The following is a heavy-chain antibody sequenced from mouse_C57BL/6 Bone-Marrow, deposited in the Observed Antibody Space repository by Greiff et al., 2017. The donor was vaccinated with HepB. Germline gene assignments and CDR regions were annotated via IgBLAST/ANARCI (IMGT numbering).Heavy chain of an antibody. J-gene: IGHJ1*03. CDR2: IDPSDSYT. V-gene: IGHV1-59*01. D-gene: IGHD1-1*01. CDR1: GYTFTSYW. Sequence: VQLQQPGAELVRPGTSVKLSCKASGYTFTSYWMHWVKQRPGQGLEWIGVIDPSDSYTNYNQKFKGKATLTVDTSSSTAYMQLSSLTSEDSAVYYGARWHYGSSRYFEVWGTGTTVTVSS. CDR3: ARWHYGSSRYFEV.